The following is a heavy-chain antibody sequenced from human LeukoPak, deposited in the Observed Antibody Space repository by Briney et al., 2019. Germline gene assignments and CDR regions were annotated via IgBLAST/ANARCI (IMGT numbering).Heavy chain of an antibody. V-gene: IGHV3-7*01. Sequence: GGSLRLSCAASGFTFSSYWMSWVRQAPGKGLEWVANIKQDGSEKYYVDSVKGRFTISRDNAKNSLYLQMNSLRAEDTAVYYCARIGTGQRLAGDYWRQGTLVTVSS. CDR2: IKQDGSEK. CDR3: ARIGTGQRLAGDY. D-gene: IGHD1-14*01. J-gene: IGHJ4*02. CDR1: GFTFSSYW.